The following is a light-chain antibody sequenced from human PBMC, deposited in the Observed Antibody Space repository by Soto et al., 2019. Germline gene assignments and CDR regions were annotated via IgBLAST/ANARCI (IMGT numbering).Light chain of an antibody. J-gene: IGLJ3*02. Sequence: QSALTQPVSVSGSPGQSITISCTGTSSDIGNYNYVSWYQQHPGKAPKLIIYEVTNRPSGVSDRFSGSKSGNTASLTISGLQAEDEADYHCSSYIRSSSSWVFGGGTKLTVL. CDR2: EVT. CDR1: SSDIGNYNY. CDR3: SSYIRSSSSWV. V-gene: IGLV2-14*01.